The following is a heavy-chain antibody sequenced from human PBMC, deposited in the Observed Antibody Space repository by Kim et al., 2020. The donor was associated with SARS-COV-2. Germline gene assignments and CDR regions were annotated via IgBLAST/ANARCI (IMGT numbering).Heavy chain of an antibody. CDR3: ARGRNPHFITIFGVVTDPSYCYYYYGIDV. CDR2: ISYDGSNK. D-gene: IGHD3-3*01. V-gene: IGHV3-30*04. J-gene: IGHJ6*02. CDR1: GFTFSSYA. Sequence: GGSLRLSCAASGFTFSSYAMHWVRQAPGKGLEWVAVISYDGSNKYYVDSVKGRFTISRDNSKNTLYLQMNSLRAEDTAVYYRARGRNPHFITIFGVVTDPSYCYYYYGIDVWGQGTTVTVSS.